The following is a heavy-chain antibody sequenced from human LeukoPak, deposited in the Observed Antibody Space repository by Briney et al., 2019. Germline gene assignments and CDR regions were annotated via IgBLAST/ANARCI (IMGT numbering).Heavy chain of an antibody. CDR1: GYTFTSYY. J-gene: IGHJ4*02. V-gene: IGHV1-46*01. CDR3: AREWRYYGSGSYSIYRHFDY. Sequence: ASVKVSCKSSGYTFTSYYMYWVRQATGQGLEWMGIINPSGGSTSYAQKFQGRVTMTRDTSTSTVYMELSSLRSEDTAVYYCAREWRYYGSGSYSIYRHFDYWGQGTLVTVSS. D-gene: IGHD3-10*01. CDR2: INPSGGST.